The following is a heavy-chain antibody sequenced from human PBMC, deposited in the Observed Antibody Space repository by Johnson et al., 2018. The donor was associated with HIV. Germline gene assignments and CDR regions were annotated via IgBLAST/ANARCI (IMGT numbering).Heavy chain of an antibody. CDR1: GFTFNDYY. Sequence: QVQLVESGGGLVKPGESLRLSCAASGFTFNDYYMSWIRQAPGKGLEWVSYISSSGSTIYYADFVKGRFTISRDNAKKSLYLQMNSLRAEDTAVYYCARLDRRSGSYYPGAFDIWGQGTMVTVSS. J-gene: IGHJ3*02. V-gene: IGHV3-11*04. D-gene: IGHD1-26*01. CDR3: ARLDRRSGSYYPGAFDI. CDR2: ISSSGSTI.